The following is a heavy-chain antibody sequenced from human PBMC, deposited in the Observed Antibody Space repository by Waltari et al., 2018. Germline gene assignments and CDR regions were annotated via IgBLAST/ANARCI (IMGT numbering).Heavy chain of an antibody. Sequence: QVQLQQWGAGLLKPSETLSLTCAVYGGSFSGYYWSWIRQPPGKGLEWIGEINHSGSTNDNPSLKSRVTISVDTSKNQFALKLSSVTAADTAVYYCARIGENSSSRAYYGMDVWGQGTTVTVSS. CDR3: ARIGENSSSRAYYGMDV. CDR2: INHSGST. V-gene: IGHV4-34*01. D-gene: IGHD6-6*01. CDR1: GGSFSGYY. J-gene: IGHJ6*02.